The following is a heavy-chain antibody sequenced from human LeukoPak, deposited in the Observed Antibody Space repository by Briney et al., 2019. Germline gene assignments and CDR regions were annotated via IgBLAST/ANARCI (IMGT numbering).Heavy chain of an antibody. Sequence: GGSLRLSCAASGFTFSSYAMSWVRQAPGKGLEWVSAISGSRSTYYADSVKGRFTISRDNSKNTLYLQMNSLRAEDTAVYYCAKGPYSGFSWGQGTLVTVSS. D-gene: IGHD1-26*01. V-gene: IGHV3-23*01. CDR1: GFTFSSYA. CDR3: AKGPYSGFS. J-gene: IGHJ5*02. CDR2: ISGSRST.